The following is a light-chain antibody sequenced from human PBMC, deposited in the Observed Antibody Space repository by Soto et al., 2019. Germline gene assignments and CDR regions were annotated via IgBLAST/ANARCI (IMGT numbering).Light chain of an antibody. V-gene: IGKV1-8*01. CDR1: QGISSY. Sequence: ALLMTQSPSSFSASTGERVTITCRACQGISSYLAWYQQKPGKAPKLLIYAASTLQSGVPSRFSGSGSATDFTLTISSLQPEDFATYYCLQDYNYPWTFGQGTKVDIK. CDR2: AAS. J-gene: IGKJ1*01. CDR3: LQDYNYPWT.